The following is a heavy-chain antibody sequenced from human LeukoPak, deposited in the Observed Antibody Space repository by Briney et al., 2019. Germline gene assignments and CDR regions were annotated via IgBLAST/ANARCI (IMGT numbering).Heavy chain of an antibody. Sequence: SETLPLTCTVSGGSISSYYWSWIRQPAGKGLEWIGRIYISGSTNYNPSLKSRVTMSVDTSKNQFSLELSSVTAADTAVYYCARSRALVGASDAFDIWGQGTMVTVSS. V-gene: IGHV4-4*07. CDR2: IYISGST. CDR1: GGSISSYY. D-gene: IGHD1-26*01. J-gene: IGHJ3*02. CDR3: ARSRALVGASDAFDI.